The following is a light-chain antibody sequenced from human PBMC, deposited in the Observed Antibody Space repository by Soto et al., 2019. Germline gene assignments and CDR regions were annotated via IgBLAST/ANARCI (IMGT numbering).Light chain of an antibody. CDR3: QQYYSTPWT. Sequence: DIVMTQTPDSLAVSLGDRATINCKSSQSVLYSSNNKNYLAWYQQKPGQPPKVLIYWASTRESGVPDRFSGSGSGTDFTLTISSLQAEDVAVYYCQQYYSTPWTFGQGTRVEIK. CDR2: WAS. CDR1: QSVLYSSNNKNY. V-gene: IGKV4-1*01. J-gene: IGKJ1*01.